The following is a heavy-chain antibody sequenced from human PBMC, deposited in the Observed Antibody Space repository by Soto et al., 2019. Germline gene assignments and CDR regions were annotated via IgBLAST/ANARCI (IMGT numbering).Heavy chain of an antibody. D-gene: IGHD3-22*01. CDR2: ISGSGAAT. CDR3: AKTRLYDNNDYHRDGFDV. J-gene: IGHJ3*01. CDR1: VFPFGANA. V-gene: IGHV3-23*01. Sequence: EVQVLESGGGLVQPGGSLRLSCVVSVFPFGANAMSWVRQAPGKGLEWVSGISGSGAATYYTESVKGRFTVSRDNSKDTLFLQMNTLRVEDTAVYYCAKTRLYDNNDYHRDGFDVWGPGTVVTVSS.